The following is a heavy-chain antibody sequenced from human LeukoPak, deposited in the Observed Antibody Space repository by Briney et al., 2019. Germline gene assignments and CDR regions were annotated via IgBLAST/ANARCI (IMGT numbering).Heavy chain of an antibody. CDR3: ARALLGDVWFGELFSYYYYGMDV. J-gene: IGHJ6*02. CDR2: ISYDGSNK. Sequence: PGGSLRLSCAASGFTFSSYAMHWVRQAPGKGLEWVAVISYDGSNKYYADSVKGRFTISRDNSENTLYLQMNSLRAEDTAVYYCARALLGDVWFGELFSYYYYGMDVWGQGTTVTVSS. D-gene: IGHD3-10*01. V-gene: IGHV3-30-3*01. CDR1: GFTFSSYA.